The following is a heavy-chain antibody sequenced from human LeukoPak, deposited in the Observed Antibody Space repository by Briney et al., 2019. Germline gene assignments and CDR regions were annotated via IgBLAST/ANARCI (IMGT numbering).Heavy chain of an antibody. CDR3: ARDDVLSLGISFDL. Sequence: QAGESLQISCAASGFTFTTYEMNWVRQAPGKGLEWVSYISGSGSSIYYADSVEGRFTISRDNAKHSLYLQMNSLRAEDTAVYYCARDDVLSLGISFDLWGRGTLVTVSS. J-gene: IGHJ2*01. CDR2: ISGSGSSI. V-gene: IGHV3-48*03. D-gene: IGHD3-10*02. CDR1: GFTFTTYE.